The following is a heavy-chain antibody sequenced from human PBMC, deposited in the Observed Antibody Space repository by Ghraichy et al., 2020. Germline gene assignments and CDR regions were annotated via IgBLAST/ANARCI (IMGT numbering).Heavy chain of an antibody. J-gene: IGHJ4*02. CDR1: GGSVSSGSYY. D-gene: IGHD1-26*01. CDR3: ARDSGGAKEFDY. Sequence: SETLSLTCTVSGGSVSSGSYYWSWIRQPPGKGLEWIGYIYYSGSTNYNPSLKSRVTISVDTSKNQFSLKLSSVTAADTAVYYCARDSGGAKEFDYWGQGTLVTVSS. V-gene: IGHV4-61*01. CDR2: IYYSGST.